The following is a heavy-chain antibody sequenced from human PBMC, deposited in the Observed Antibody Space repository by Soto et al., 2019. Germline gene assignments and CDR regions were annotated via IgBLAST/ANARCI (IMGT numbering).Heavy chain of an antibody. CDR1: GFKFSDYC. V-gene: IGHV3-7*02. CDR3: ARGRQVAV. Sequence: EVLLVESGGGLVQPGGSLRLSCVGSGFKFSDYCMTWVRQGPGKGLQWVANIKADGREKNYVDSVTGRFTISRDNAKNSVSLEMNSLRAEDTGIYYWARGRQVAVWGQGTPVIVSS. D-gene: IGHD2-15*01. CDR2: IKADGREK. J-gene: IGHJ4*02.